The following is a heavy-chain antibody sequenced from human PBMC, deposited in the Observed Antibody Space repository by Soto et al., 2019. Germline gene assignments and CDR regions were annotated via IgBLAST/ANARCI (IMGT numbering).Heavy chain of an antibody. CDR3: ARDHGSTATHY. V-gene: IGHV4-59*01. D-gene: IGHD4-17*01. CDR2: IYYSGST. J-gene: IGHJ4*02. CDR1: GGSISSYY. Sequence: PSETLSLTCTVSGGSISSYYWSWIRQPPGKGLEWIGYIYYSGSTNYNPSLKSRVTISVDTSKNQFSLNLSSVTAADTAVYYCARDHGSTATHYWGQGTLVTVSS.